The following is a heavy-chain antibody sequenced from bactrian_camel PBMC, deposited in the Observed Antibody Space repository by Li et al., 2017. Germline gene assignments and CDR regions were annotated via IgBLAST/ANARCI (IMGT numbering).Heavy chain of an antibody. CDR3: AARGPYCYTKLSVRDFTY. V-gene: IGHV3S53*01. CDR2: LASDGSS. J-gene: IGHJ4*01. CDR1: GNTYTSSC. D-gene: IGHD2*01. Sequence: HVQLVESGGGSVQAGGSLRLSCAASGNTYTSSCMGWFRQAPGKEREGVASLASDGSSIYANSLKGRFSITQDNAKNTVYLQMNSLKPEDTAMYYCAARGPYCYTKLSVRDFTYWGQGTQVTVSS.